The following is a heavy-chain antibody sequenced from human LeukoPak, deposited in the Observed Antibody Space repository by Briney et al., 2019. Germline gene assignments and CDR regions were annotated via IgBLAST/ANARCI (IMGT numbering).Heavy chain of an antibody. CDR3: ASLTTADAFDI. D-gene: IGHD3-22*01. J-gene: IGHJ3*02. V-gene: IGHV4-61*01. CDR2: IYDSGST. Sequence: SETLSLTCSVSGDSISSGSFYWSWIRQPPGKGLEWIGYIYDSGSTNYNPSLKSRFTISVDTSKNQFSLKLSSVTPADPAVFYCASLTTADAFDIWGKGTMVTVSS. CDR1: GDSISSGSFY.